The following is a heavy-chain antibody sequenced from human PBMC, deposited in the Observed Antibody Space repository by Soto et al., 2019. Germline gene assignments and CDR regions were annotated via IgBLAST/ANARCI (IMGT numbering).Heavy chain of an antibody. V-gene: IGHV4-4*02. CDR2: AYHSGST. CDR3: ARSPPSSYYGGSGTFDY. Sequence: SETLSLTCAVSCGFTSTNNWWSWVRQPPGKGLEWIGDAYHSGSTEYNPSLKSRVSISVDKSKNQISLKLTSATAADTAVYYCARSPPSSYYGGSGTFDYWGQGTLVTVSS. CDR1: CGFTSTNNW. J-gene: IGHJ4*02. D-gene: IGHD3-10*01.